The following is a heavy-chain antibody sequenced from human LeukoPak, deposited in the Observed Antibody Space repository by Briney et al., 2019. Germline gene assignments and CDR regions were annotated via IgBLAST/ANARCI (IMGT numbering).Heavy chain of an antibody. J-gene: IGHJ6*03. V-gene: IGHV4-34*01. CDR3: ARGSSGWALWYYYYYMDV. Sequence: SETLSLTCAVYGGSFSGYYWSWIRQPPGKGLEWIGEINHSGSTNYNPSLKSRVTISVDTSKNQFSLKLSSVTAADTAVYCCARGSSGWALWYYYYYMDVWGKGTTVTVSS. D-gene: IGHD6-19*01. CDR2: INHSGST. CDR1: GGSFSGYY.